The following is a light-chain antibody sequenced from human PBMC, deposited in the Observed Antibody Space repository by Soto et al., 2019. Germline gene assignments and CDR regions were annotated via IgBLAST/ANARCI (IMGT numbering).Light chain of an antibody. Sequence: QSALTQPASVSGSPGQSIPISCTGNSNDVGGYNFVSWYQQYPGKAPKLMIHDVTSRPSGVSNRFSGSKSGTTASLTISGLQAEDEADYYCCSYASSTSYVFGTGTKVTVL. CDR3: CSYASSTSYV. CDR1: SNDVGGYNF. J-gene: IGLJ1*01. V-gene: IGLV2-14*01. CDR2: DVT.